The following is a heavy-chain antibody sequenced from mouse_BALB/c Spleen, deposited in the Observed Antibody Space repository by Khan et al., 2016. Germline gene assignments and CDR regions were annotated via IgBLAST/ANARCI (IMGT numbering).Heavy chain of an antibody. CDR1: GFSLTTYD. J-gene: IGHJ2*01. CDR3: ARVPFGYYDYFDF. CDR2: IWAGGST. Sequence: QVQLKESGPGLVAPSQSLSITCTVSGFSLTTYDIHWVRQPPGKGLKWLGVIWAGGSTNYNSALMSRLSISKDNSKSQVFLKMNSLQTDDTAMYYYARVPFGYYDYFDFWGQGTTLAVSS. V-gene: IGHV2-9*02. D-gene: IGHD2-3*01.